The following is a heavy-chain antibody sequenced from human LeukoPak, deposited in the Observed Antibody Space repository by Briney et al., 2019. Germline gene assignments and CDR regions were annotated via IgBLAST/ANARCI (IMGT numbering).Heavy chain of an antibody. D-gene: IGHD5-18*01. CDR2: IYYSGST. CDR1: GGSISSGGYY. Sequence: SETLSLTCTVSGGSISSGGYYWSWIRQPPGKGLEWIGYIYYSGSTNYNPSLESRVTISVDTSKNQFSLKLSSVTAADTAVYYCARGDTAMADFDYWGQGTLVTVSS. CDR3: ARGDTAMADFDY. V-gene: IGHV4-61*08. J-gene: IGHJ4*02.